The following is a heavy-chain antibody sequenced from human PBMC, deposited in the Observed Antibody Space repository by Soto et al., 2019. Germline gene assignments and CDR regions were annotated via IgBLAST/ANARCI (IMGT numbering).Heavy chain of an antibody. Sequence: QVQLVESGGGVVQSGRSLRLSCAASGFTFSTYGMHWVRQAPNKGLLWVAGICHDGINKYHATSVEVRFTISRANSNTTLYLQLNSLRVEDTAGYYRAREAVYQLLGQQVPEYWGQGTLVTVSS. J-gene: IGHJ4*02. CDR3: AREAVYQLLGQQVPEY. D-gene: IGHD2-2*01. V-gene: IGHV3-33*01. CDR1: GFTFSTYG. CDR2: ICHDGINK.